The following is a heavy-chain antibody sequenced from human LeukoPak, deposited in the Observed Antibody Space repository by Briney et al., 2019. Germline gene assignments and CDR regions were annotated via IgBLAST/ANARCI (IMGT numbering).Heavy chain of an antibody. CDR1: GFTLSTYG. V-gene: IGHV3-30*18. CDR3: AKDRGIISDY. J-gene: IGHJ4*02. Sequence: PGRSLRLSCAASGFTLSTYGTHWVRQAPGKGLEWVAVIGSDGKTTYYADSVKGRFTISRDNSKNTLYLQMNSLRAEDTALYYCAKDRGIISDYWGQGTLVTVSS. CDR2: IGSDGKTT. D-gene: IGHD3-10*01.